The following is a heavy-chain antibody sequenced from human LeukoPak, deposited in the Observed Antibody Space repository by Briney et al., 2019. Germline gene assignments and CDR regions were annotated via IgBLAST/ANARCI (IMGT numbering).Heavy chain of an antibody. V-gene: IGHV3-23*01. CDR1: GLIFNKHA. D-gene: IGHD4/OR15-4a*01. Sequence: GGSLRLSCAASGLIFNKHAMSWVRQAAAKGLEWVSGLSGSGGSTDYADSVKGRFTVSRDNSKNTLYLQMNSLRAEDTAIYYCAKERDYGPADYWGQGTLVTVSS. CDR2: LSGSGGST. J-gene: IGHJ4*02. CDR3: AKERDYGPADY.